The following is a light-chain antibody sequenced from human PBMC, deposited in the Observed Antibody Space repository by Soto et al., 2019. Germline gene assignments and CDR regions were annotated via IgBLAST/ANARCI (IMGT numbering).Light chain of an antibody. J-gene: IGLJ1*01. CDR1: SSDVGGYNY. Sequence: QSALTQPPSASGSHGQSVTISCTGTSSDVGGYNYVSWYQQHPGKAPKLMIYEVSKRPSGVPDRFSGSKSGNTASLTVSGLQAEDEADYYCSSYAGSRYVFGTGTKLTVL. V-gene: IGLV2-8*01. CDR2: EVS. CDR3: SSYAGSRYV.